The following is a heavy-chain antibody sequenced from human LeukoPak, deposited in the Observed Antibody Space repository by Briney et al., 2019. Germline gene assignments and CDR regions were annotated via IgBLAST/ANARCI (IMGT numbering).Heavy chain of an antibody. CDR1: GASISTNY. V-gene: IGHV4-59*12. CDR2: VYYSGNT. CDR3: ARDGSGSYYNSYYYYYMDV. D-gene: IGHD3-10*01. J-gene: IGHJ6*03. Sequence: SETLSLTCTVSGASISTNYWSWIRQPPEKGLEWIGYVYYSGNTNYNPSLKSRVTMSVDTSKNQFSLKLSSVTAADTAVYYCARDGSGSYYNSYYYYYMDVWGKGTTVTISS.